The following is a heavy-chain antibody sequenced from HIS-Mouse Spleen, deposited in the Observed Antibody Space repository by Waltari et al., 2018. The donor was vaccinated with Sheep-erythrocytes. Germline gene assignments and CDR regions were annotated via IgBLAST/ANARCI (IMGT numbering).Heavy chain of an antibody. J-gene: IGHJ4*02. CDR2: ISSGSSYI. Sequence: EVQLVESGGGLVKPGGSLRLSCAASGFTFSSYSMNWVRQAPGNGLEWVSSISSGSSYIYYADSVKGRFTISRDNAKNSLYLQMNSLRAEDTAVYYCARVASGATFDYWGQGTLVTVSS. D-gene: IGHD1-26*01. CDR3: ARVASGATFDY. CDR1: GFTFSSYS. V-gene: IGHV3-21*01.